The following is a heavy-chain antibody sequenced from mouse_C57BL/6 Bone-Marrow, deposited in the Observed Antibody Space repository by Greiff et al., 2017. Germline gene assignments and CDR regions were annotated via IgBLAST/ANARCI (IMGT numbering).Heavy chain of an antibody. D-gene: IGHD3-1*01. V-gene: IGHV1-69*01. CDR1: GYTFTSYW. J-gene: IGHJ3*01. CDR3: ARRGYSAWCAY. Sequence: QVQLQQPGAELVLPGASVKLSCKASGYTFTSYWMHWVKQRPGQGLEWIGEIDPSDSYTNYNQKFKGKSTVTVDKSSSTAYMQLSSLTSEDSAVYYGARRGYSAWCAYWGQGTLVTVSA. CDR2: IDPSDSYT.